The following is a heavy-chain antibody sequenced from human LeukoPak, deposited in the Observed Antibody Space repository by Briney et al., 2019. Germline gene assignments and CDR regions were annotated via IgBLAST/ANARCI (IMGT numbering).Heavy chain of an antibody. V-gene: IGHV2-5*02. CDR3: LQQGLVPRLDY. CDR2: IYWDGDT. CDR1: GFSLRTSGVG. J-gene: IGHJ4*02. D-gene: IGHD6-19*01. Sequence: SGPTLVNPTQTLTLTCTFSGFSLRTSGVGVGWIRQPPGKALEWLALIYWDGDTRYSPSLKSRLTITKDASKNPELLTITNLEPVDTATYYCLQQGLVPRLDYWGQGTLVTVSS.